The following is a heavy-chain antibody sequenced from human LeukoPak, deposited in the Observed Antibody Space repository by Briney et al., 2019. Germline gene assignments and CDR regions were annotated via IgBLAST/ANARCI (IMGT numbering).Heavy chain of an antibody. V-gene: IGHV3-15*01. CDR3: TTPFPRYYDSSGYCH. Sequence: GGSLRLSCAASGSTFNNAWMSWVRQAPGKGLEWVGRIKSKTDGGTTDYAAPVKGRFTISRDDSRNTLFLQMNSLKTEDTAVYYCTTPFPRYYDSSGYCHWAQGTLVTVSS. D-gene: IGHD3-22*01. CDR1: GSTFNNAW. CDR2: IKSKTDGGTT. J-gene: IGHJ4*02.